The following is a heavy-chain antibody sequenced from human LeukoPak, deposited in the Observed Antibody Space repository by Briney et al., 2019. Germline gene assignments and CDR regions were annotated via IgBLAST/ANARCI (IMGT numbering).Heavy chain of an antibody. V-gene: IGHV4-34*09. J-gene: IGHJ6*02. D-gene: IGHD3-3*01. CDR2: INHSGST. CDR1: GGSFSGYY. CDR3: ARGSSYDFWSGYYRYDYYYYYGMDV. Sequence: SETLSLTCAVYGGSFSGYYWSWIRQPPGKGLEWIGEINHSGSTNYNPSLKSRVNISVDTSNNQFSLKLSSVTAADTAVYYCARGSSYDFWSGYYRYDYYYYYGMDVWGQGTTVTVSS.